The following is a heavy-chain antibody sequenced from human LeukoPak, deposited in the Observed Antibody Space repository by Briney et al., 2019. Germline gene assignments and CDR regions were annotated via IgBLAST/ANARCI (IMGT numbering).Heavy chain of an antibody. D-gene: IGHD2-2*01. J-gene: IGHJ4*02. CDR1: GFTFDDYG. V-gene: IGHV3-20*04. Sequence: GGSLRLSCAASGFTFDDYGMSWVRQAPGKGLEWVSGINWNGGSTGYADSVKGRFTISRDNSKNTLCLQMNSLRAEDTAVYYCAKSSQIDIVVVPAASFDYWGKGTLVTVSS. CDR3: AKSSQIDIVVVPAASFDY. CDR2: INWNGGST.